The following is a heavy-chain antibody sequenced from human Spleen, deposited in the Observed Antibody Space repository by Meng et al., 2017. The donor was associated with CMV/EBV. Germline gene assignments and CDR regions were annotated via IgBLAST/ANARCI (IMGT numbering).Heavy chain of an antibody. V-gene: IGHV3-30*04. Sequence: GESLKISCAASGFTFSNYLMHWVRQAPGKGLEWVAVISYDGSTKYYADSVKGRFTISRDNSKNTLYLQMNSLRAEDTAVYYCAKMRPARQSHYFDYWGQGTLVTVSS. CDR1: GFTFSNYL. CDR3: AKMRPARQSHYFDY. CDR2: ISYDGSTK. D-gene: IGHD6-6*01. J-gene: IGHJ4*02.